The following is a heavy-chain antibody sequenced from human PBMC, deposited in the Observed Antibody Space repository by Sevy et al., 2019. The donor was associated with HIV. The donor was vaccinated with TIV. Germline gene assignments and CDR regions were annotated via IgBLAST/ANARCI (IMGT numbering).Heavy chain of an antibody. D-gene: IGHD6-19*01. CDR1: GFTFSNYA. CDR2: TSYNEGGE. J-gene: IGHJ6*02. V-gene: IGHV3-30*18. CDR3: AKDTGSSGYDHYGLDV. Sequence: GGSLRLSCVASGFTFSNYATHWVRQAPGKGLEWVAITSYNEGGENYADSVKGRFTISRDNSKNTVYLQMYRLTTEDTGVYYCAKDTGSSGYDHYGLDVWGQGITVTVSS.